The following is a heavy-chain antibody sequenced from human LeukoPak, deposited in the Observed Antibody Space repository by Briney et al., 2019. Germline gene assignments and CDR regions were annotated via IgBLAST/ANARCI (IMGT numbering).Heavy chain of an antibody. CDR2: IYYSGST. V-gene: IGHV4-39*07. Sequence: SETLSLTCTVSGGSISSSSYYWGWIRQPPGKGLEWIGSIYYSGSTYYNPSLKSRVTISVDTSKNQFSLKLSSVTAADTAVYYCARDCSGGSCYYGLDVWGKGTTVTVSS. CDR3: ARDCSGGSCYYGLDV. CDR1: GGSISSSSYY. D-gene: IGHD2-15*01. J-gene: IGHJ6*04.